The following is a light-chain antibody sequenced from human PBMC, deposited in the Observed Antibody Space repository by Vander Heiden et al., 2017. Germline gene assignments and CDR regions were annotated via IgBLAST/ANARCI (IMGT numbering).Light chain of an antibody. J-gene: IGKJ2*01. V-gene: IGKV1-39*01. CDR1: QNIIRY. Sequence: DIQMNRTPSSLSASVVYRCTITGRSSQNIIRYLNWYQQKPGKAPKLLIYAASSLQSGVPSRFIASGYGTDFTLTFSSLQPEDFASYYCQQSYSTPRTFGQGTKLEIK. CDR2: AAS. CDR3: QQSYSTPRT.